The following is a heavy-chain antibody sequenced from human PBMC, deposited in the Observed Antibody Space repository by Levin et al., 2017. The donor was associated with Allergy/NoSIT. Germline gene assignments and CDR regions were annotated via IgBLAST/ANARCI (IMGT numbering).Heavy chain of an antibody. CDR1: GGSISSYY. CDR3: ARDLNLHGMDV. Sequence: TSQTLSLTCTVSGGSISSYYWSWIRQPAGKGLEWIGRIYTSGSTNYNPSLKSRVTMSVDTSKNQFSLKLSSVTAADTAVYYCARDLNLHGMDVWGQGTTVTVSS. CDR2: IYTSGST. J-gene: IGHJ6*02. V-gene: IGHV4-4*07.